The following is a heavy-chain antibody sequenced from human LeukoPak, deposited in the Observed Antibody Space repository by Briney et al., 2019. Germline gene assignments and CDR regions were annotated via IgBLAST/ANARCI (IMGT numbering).Heavy chain of an antibody. J-gene: IGHJ4*02. CDR3: AKDGIEGLRFLEWFLGG. Sequence: GGSLRLTCAASGFTFSSYGMHWVRQAPGKGLEWVAVISYDGSNKYYADFVKGRFTISRDNSKNTLYLQMNSLRAEDTAVYYCAKDGIEGLRFLEWFLGGWGQGTLVTVSS. CDR2: ISYDGSNK. CDR1: GFTFSSYG. V-gene: IGHV3-30*18. D-gene: IGHD3-3*01.